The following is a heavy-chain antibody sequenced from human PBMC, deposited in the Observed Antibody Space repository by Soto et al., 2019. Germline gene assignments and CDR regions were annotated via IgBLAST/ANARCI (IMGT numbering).Heavy chain of an antibody. J-gene: IGHJ4*02. CDR1: GGSFSGYY. V-gene: IGHV4-34*01. CDR2: INHSGST. Sequence: SETLSLTSAVYGGSFSGYYWSWIRQPPGKGLEWIGEINHSGSTNYNPSLKSRVTISVDTSKNQFSLKLSSVTAADTAVYYCARAQHIVVVDDVGGFDYWGQGTLVTVSS. D-gene: IGHD2-15*01. CDR3: ARAQHIVVVDDVGGFDY.